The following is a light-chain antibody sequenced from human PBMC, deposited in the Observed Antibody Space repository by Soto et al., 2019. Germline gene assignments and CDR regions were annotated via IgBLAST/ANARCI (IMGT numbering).Light chain of an antibody. CDR3: QRLSHA. J-gene: IGKJ4*01. V-gene: IGKV1-9*01. CDR2: AAS. CDR1: QGISSY. Sequence: IQLTQSPSSLSASVGDRVTITCRASQGISSYLAWYQQKPGKAPKLLIYAASTLQSGVPSRFSGSGSGTDFTLTISSLQPEDFATYYCQRLSHAFGGGTKVDIK.